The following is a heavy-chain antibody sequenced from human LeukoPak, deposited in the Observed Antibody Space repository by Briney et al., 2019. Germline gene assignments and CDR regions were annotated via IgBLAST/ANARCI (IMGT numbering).Heavy chain of an antibody. D-gene: IGHD2-2*01. J-gene: IGHJ6*02. CDR2: IIGSGTST. V-gene: IGHV3-23*01. CDR3: AKSRGYGMDV. Sequence: PGGCMKLSCAASVFIFSSYFMSWVRHASWKGLEWVSGIIGSGTSTYYADSVKGRVTISRDNSKNTVYLEMNSLRAEDTAIYYCAKSRGYGMDVWGQGTTVIVSS. CDR1: VFIFSSYF.